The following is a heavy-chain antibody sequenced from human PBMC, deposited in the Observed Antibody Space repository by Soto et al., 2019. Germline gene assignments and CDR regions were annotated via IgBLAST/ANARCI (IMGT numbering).Heavy chain of an antibody. J-gene: IGHJ5*02. CDR3: ARHRVTGYSYGPDNWFDP. CDR1: GGSISSSSYY. CDR2: IYNSGST. D-gene: IGHD5-18*01. V-gene: IGHV4-39*01. Sequence: PSETLSLTCTVSGGSISSSSYYWGWIRQPPGKGLEWIGSIYNSGSTYYNPSLKSRVTISVDTSKNQFPLKLSSVTAADTAVYYCARHRVTGYSYGPDNWFDPWGQGTLVTVSS.